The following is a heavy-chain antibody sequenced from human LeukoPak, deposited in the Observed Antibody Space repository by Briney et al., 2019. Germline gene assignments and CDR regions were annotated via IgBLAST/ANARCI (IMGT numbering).Heavy chain of an antibody. D-gene: IGHD6-13*01. Sequence: SETLSLTCTVSGGSISSGSYYWSWIRQPPGKGLEWIGYIYYSGSTNYNPSLKSRVTISVDTSKNQFSLKLSSVTAADTAVYYCARVGSSWLGYYFDYWGQGTLVTVSS. CDR3: ARVGSSWLGYYFDY. V-gene: IGHV4-61*01. J-gene: IGHJ4*02. CDR2: IYYSGST. CDR1: GGSISSGSYY.